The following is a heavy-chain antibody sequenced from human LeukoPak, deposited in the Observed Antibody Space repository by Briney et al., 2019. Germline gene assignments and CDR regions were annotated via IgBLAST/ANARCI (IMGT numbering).Heavy chain of an antibody. V-gene: IGHV3-7*01. CDR3: ARVVPPLYYFDY. CDR1: GFTFSSSW. CDR2: IKQDGSEK. J-gene: IGHJ4*02. Sequence: PGGSLRLSCAASGFTFSSSWMSWVRQAQGPGLELVANIKQDGSEKYYVDSVKGRFTISRDNAKNSLYLQMNSLRAEDTAVYYCARVVPPLYYFDYWGQGTLVTVSS. D-gene: IGHD3-10*01.